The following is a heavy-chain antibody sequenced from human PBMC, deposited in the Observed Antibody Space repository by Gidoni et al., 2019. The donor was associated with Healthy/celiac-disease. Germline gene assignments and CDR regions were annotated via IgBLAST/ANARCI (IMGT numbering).Heavy chain of an antibody. CDR3: AKEGADDCWSGYPYWYFDL. D-gene: IGHD3-3*01. J-gene: IGHJ2*01. CDR2: ISVRGGRT. CDR1: AFTFCSSA. V-gene: IGHV3-23*01. Sequence: EVKMLESGGGLVQPGGSLRPACAASAFTFCSSAMSWVRQAPGKGLGWGAAISVRGGRTYYEDSVKGRFTISRDNSKNTLYLQMNSLRAEDTAVYYCAKEGADDCWSGYPYWYFDLWGRGTLVTVSS.